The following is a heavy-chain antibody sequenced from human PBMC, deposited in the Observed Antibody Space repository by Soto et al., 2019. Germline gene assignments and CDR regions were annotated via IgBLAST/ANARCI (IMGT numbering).Heavy chain of an antibody. CDR1: GGSISRGGFF. CDR2: INHSGST. Sequence: PSETLSLTCSVSGGSISRGGFFWNWIRQHPGEGLEWIGCINHSGSTNYNPSLKSRVTISVDTSKNQFSLKLSSVTAADTAVYYCASGDLAWNGDNYYYYYGMDVWGQGTTVTVSS. D-gene: IGHD1-1*01. CDR3: ASGDLAWNGDNYYYYYGMDV. V-gene: IGHV4-31*03. J-gene: IGHJ6*02.